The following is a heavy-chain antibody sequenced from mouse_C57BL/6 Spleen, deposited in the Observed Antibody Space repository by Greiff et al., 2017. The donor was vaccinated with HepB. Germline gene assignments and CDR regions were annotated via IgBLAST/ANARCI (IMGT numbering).Heavy chain of an antibody. Sequence: QVQLQQPGAELVRPGTSVKLSCKASGYTFTSYWMHWVKQRPGQGLEWIGVIDPSDSYTNYNQKFKGKATLTVDTSSSTAYMQLSSLTSEDSAVYYCARRRSLLRGYYYAMDYWGQGTSVTVSS. CDR2: IDPSDSYT. J-gene: IGHJ4*01. CDR1: GYTFTSYW. D-gene: IGHD2-10*01. V-gene: IGHV1-59*01. CDR3: ARRRSLLRGYYYAMDY.